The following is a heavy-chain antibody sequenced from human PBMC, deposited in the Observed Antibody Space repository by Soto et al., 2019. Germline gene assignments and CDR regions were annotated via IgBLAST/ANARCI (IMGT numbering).Heavy chain of an antibody. V-gene: IGHV4-59*08. Sequence: PSETLSLTCTISGGSISGYYWTWIRQSPGKGLEYIGYVYNGNTNYNPSLKSRVTISVDTSKNQFSLKLNSVTAADTVVYYCARIYYDSVFGYWGQGTLVTVSS. D-gene: IGHD3-22*01. CDR1: GGSISGYY. CDR2: VYNGNT. J-gene: IGHJ4*02. CDR3: ARIYYDSVFGY.